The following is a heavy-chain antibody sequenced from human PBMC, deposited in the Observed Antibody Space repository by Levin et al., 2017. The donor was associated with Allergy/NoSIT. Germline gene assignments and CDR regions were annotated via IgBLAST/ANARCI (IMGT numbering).Heavy chain of an antibody. Sequence: SPTLSLPCAVSGYFIRSGYYWSWVRQTPGKGLEWLGTTHHSGTTSYNPSLKGRVTMSVDTSKNQFSLKVIFVTAADTAVYYCVRGGVEYASFFWGQGALVTVSS. V-gene: IGHV4-38-2*01. CDR3: VRGGVEYASFF. D-gene: IGHD2/OR15-2a*01. CDR2: THHSGTT. J-gene: IGHJ4*02. CDR1: GYFIRSGYY.